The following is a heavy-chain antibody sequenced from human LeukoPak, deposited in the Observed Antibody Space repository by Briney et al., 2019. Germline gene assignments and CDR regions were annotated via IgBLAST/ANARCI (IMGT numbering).Heavy chain of an antibody. Sequence: ETLSLTCTVSGGSISSYYWSWIRQPAGKGLEWIGRIYTSGSTNYNPSLKSRVTMSVDTSKNQFSLKLSSVTAADTAVYYCARDVIIAAAGMDNWFDPWGQGTLVTVSS. D-gene: IGHD6-13*01. CDR2: IYTSGST. CDR1: GGSISSYY. J-gene: IGHJ5*02. CDR3: ARDVIIAAAGMDNWFDP. V-gene: IGHV4-4*07.